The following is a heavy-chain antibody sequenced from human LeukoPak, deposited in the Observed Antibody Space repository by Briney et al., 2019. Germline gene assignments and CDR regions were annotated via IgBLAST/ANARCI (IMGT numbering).Heavy chain of an antibody. CDR3: ARKTLVVPGDY. V-gene: IGHV3-20*04. J-gene: IGHJ4*02. Sequence: GGSLRLSCAASGFAFDDYDMSWVRQAPGKGLEWVSGINWTGGNTGYADSVKGRFTISRDNAKNSLYLQMNSLRAEDTALYYCARKTLVVPGDYWGQGTLVTVSS. CDR2: INWTGGNT. CDR1: GFAFDDYD. D-gene: IGHD2-2*01.